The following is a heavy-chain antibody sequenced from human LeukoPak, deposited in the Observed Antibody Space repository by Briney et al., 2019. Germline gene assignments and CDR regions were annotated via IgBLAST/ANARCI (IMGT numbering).Heavy chain of an antibody. CDR3: AKAAPLGVLRFLEWIFFDY. CDR2: ISGSGGST. CDR1: GFTFSSYA. J-gene: IGHJ4*02. V-gene: IGHV3-23*01. D-gene: IGHD3-3*01. Sequence: PGGSLRLSCAASGFTFSSYAMSWVRQAPGKGLEWVSAISGSGGSTYYADSVKGRFTISRDNSKNTLYLQMNSLRAEDTAVYYCAKAAPLGVLRFLEWIFFDYWGQGTLVTVSS.